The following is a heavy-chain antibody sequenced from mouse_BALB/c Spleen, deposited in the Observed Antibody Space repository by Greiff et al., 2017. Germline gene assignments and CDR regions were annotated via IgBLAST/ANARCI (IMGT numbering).Heavy chain of an antibody. CDR3: ARYDGSSYWYFDV. CDR1: GYSFTSYV. V-gene: IGHV1-14*01. D-gene: IGHD1-1*01. CDR2: INPYNDGT. J-gene: IGHJ1*01. Sequence: VQLQQSGPELVKPGASVKMSCKASGYSFTSYVMHWVKQKPGQGLEWIGYINPYNDGTKYNEKIKGKATLTSDKSSSTAYMELSSLTSEDSAVYYYARYDGSSYWYFDVWGAGTTVTVSS.